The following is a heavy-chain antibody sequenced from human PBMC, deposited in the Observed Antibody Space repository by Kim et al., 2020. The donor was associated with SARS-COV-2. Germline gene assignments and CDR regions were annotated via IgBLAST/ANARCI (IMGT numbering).Heavy chain of an antibody. D-gene: IGHD1-26*01. V-gene: IGHV3-11*01. J-gene: IGHJ6*02. CDR2: SGTTI. CDR3: ARNSALDF. Sequence: SGTTIRYGDSGRGRFTISRDNAKNSLYLQMNSLRPDDTAVYYCARNSALDFWGQGTTVAVSS.